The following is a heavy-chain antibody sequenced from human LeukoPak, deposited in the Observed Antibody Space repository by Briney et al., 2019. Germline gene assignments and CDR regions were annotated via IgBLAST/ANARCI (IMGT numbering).Heavy chain of an antibody. Sequence: PGRSLRLSCAASGFTFSSYGMHWVRQAPGKGLEWAAVIWYDGSNKYYADSMKGRFTISRDNSKNTLYLQMNSLRAEDAAVYYCAKDPRGSYSRDYYYYMDVWGKGTTVTVSS. J-gene: IGHJ6*03. D-gene: IGHD1-26*01. CDR2: IWYDGSNK. CDR3: AKDPRGSYSRDYYYYMDV. V-gene: IGHV3-33*06. CDR1: GFTFSSYG.